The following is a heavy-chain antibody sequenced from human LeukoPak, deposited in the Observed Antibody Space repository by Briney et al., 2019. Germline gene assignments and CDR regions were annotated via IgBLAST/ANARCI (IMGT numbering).Heavy chain of an antibody. CDR3: AKDGFDYYDSSGYYYFNY. D-gene: IGHD3-22*01. CDR1: GFAFNIYG. CDR2: ISASGANT. V-gene: IGHV3-23*01. Sequence: PGGSLRLSCAASGFAFNIYGMSWVRQAPGKGLEWVSSISASGANTYYADSVKGRFTISRDNSKNTLYLQMNSLRAEDTAVYYCAKDGFDYYDSSGYYYFNYWGQGTLVTVSS. J-gene: IGHJ4*02.